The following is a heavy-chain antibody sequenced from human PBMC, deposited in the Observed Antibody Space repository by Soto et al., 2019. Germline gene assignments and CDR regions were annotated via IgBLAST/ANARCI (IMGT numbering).Heavy chain of an antibody. D-gene: IGHD1-1*01. CDR1: GFTFSSYG. CDR3: ARNEFYLEPDAFDI. Sequence: QVQLVESGGGVVQPGRSLRLSCAASGFTFSSYGMHWVRQAPGTGLEWVAVIWYDGSNKYYADSVKGRFTISRDNSKNTLYLQMNSLRAEDTAVYYCARNEFYLEPDAFDIWGQGTMVTVSS. V-gene: IGHV3-33*01. J-gene: IGHJ3*02. CDR2: IWYDGSNK.